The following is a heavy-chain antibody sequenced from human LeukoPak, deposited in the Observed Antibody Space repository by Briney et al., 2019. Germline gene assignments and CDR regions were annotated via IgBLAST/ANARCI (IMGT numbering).Heavy chain of an antibody. J-gene: IGHJ6*02. CDR1: GGSITSHF. V-gene: IGHV4-59*11. CDR3: TRGGREDGGYYYGMDV. CDR2: NHYSGST. Sequence: SETLSLTCSVSGGSITSHFWSWIRQPPGKGLEWIGYNHYSGSTNYNPSLKSRVTISVDTSKNQFSLKLSSVTAADTAVYYCTRGGREDGGYYYGMDVWGQGTTVTVSS. D-gene: IGHD1-26*01.